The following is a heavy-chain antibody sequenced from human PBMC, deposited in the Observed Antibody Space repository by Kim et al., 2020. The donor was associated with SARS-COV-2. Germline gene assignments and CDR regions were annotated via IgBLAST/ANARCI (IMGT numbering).Heavy chain of an antibody. D-gene: IGHD2-2*01. Sequence: GGSLRLSCAASGFTFSSYAMHWVRQAPGKGLEWVAVISYDGSNKYYADSVKGRFTISRDNSKNTLYLQMNSLRAEDTAVYYCARAKIVVVPAADYYYYYGMDVWGQGTTVTVSS. V-gene: IGHV3-30-3*01. CDR3: ARAKIVVVPAADYYYYYGMDV. J-gene: IGHJ6*02. CDR1: GFTFSSYA. CDR2: ISYDGSNK.